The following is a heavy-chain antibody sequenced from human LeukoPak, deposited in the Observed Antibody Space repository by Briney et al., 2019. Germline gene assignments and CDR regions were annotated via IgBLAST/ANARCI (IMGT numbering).Heavy chain of an antibody. CDR2: ISGYNGNT. Sequence: ASVKVSCKTSDYTLIDYDISWVRQAPGQGLEWMGWISGYNGNTNYAQKLQGRVTMTTDTSSTTASMELRSLRSDDTAMYYCVRDESGFDIWGQGTMVTVSS. V-gene: IGHV1-18*01. CDR3: VRDESGFDI. CDR1: DYTLIDYD. D-gene: IGHD1-26*01. J-gene: IGHJ3*02.